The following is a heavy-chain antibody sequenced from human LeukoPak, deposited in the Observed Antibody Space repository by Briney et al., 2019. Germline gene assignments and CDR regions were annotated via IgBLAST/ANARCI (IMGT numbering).Heavy chain of an antibody. CDR2: ISYDGSNK. J-gene: IGHJ4*02. D-gene: IGHD6-19*01. CDR1: GFTFSSYA. CDR3: ARGGTDRNSGWIFDY. V-gene: IGHV3-30*04. Sequence: PGGSLRLSCAASGFTFSSYAMHWVRQAPGKGLEWVAVISYDGSNKYYADSVKGRFTISRDNSKNTLYLQMNSLRAEDTAVYYCARGGTDRNSGWIFDYWGQGTLSPSPQ.